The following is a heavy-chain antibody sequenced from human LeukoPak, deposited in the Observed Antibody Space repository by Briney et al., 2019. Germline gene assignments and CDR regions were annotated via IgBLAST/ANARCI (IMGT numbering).Heavy chain of an antibody. V-gene: IGHV3-9*01. D-gene: IGHD3-3*01. CDR2: ISWNSATI. Sequence: SLRLSCAASGFTFDDYAMHWVRQAPGKGLEWVSSISWNSATIGYADSVKGRFTISRDNAKNSLYLQMNSLRAEDTAVYYCARDPDFQGTLWGQGTLVTVSS. J-gene: IGHJ4*02. CDR3: ARDPDFQGTL. CDR1: GFTFDDYA.